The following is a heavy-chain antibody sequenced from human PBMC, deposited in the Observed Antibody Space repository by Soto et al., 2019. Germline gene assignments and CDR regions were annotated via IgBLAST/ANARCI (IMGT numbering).Heavy chain of an antibody. J-gene: IGHJ6*02. Sequence: QVQLVQSGAEVKKPGSSVKVSCKASGGTFSSYAISWVRQAPGQGLEWMGGIIPIFGTANYAQKFQGRVTITADESTSTAYRELRTVGSDDTAVYYCAACSNSSGWYETLGEYYYYGMDVWGQGTTVTVSS. D-gene: IGHD6-19*01. CDR1: GGTFSSYA. CDR3: AACSNSSGWYETLGEYYYYGMDV. CDR2: IIPIFGTA. V-gene: IGHV1-69*12.